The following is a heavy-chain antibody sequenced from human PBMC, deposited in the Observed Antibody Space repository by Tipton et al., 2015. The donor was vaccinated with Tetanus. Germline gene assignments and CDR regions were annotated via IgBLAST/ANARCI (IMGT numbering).Heavy chain of an antibody. V-gene: IGHV1-2*02. CDR3: ARIPFTGHGDYLNY. J-gene: IGHJ4*02. D-gene: IGHD4-17*01. Sequence: QVQLVQSGAEVKKPGASVKVSCKTSGYTFTDYYINWVRQAPGQGLEWMGWINPNSGGTNYAQKFQGRVTMTRDTSISTAYMELSRLRSDDTAVYYCARIPFTGHGDYLNYWGQGTLVTVSS. CDR1: GYTFTDYY. CDR2: INPNSGGT.